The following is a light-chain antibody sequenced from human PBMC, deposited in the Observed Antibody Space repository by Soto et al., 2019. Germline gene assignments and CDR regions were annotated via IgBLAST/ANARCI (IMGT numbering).Light chain of an antibody. J-gene: IGLJ1*01. Sequence: QTVVTQEPSLTVSPGGTVNITCSSSTGAVTNGHYPYWFQQKPGQAPRALIYDTDNKHSWTPPRFSGSLLGGKAALTLSGAQPEDEAEYYCLLSYSGRLYVFGTGTKLTVL. V-gene: IGLV7-46*01. CDR3: LLSYSGRLYV. CDR2: DTD. CDR1: TGAVTNGHY.